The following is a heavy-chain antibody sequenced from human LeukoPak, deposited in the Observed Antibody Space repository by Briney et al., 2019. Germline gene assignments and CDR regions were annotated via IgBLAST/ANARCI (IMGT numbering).Heavy chain of an antibody. J-gene: IGHJ4*02. D-gene: IGHD1-26*01. CDR1: GYTFTGYY. CDR2: INPNSGGT. Sequence: ASVKVSCKASGYTFTGYYLHWVRQAPGQGLEWTGWINPNSGGTNYAQKFQGRVTMTRDTSISTAYMELNRLRSDDTAVYYCATFAGEHQAPFDYWGQGTLVTVSS. V-gene: IGHV1-2*02. CDR3: ATFAGEHQAPFDY.